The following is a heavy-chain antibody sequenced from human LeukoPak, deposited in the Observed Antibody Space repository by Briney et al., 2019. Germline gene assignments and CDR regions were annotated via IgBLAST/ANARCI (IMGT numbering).Heavy chain of an antibody. Sequence: GGSLRLSCAASGFTLSSNYMSWVRPAPGKGLEWVSVIYSGGSTYYDDYVKRKFTPYRDNSKNTLYLQMNSLTAEDPAVYYCARDTLGKYCSGGSCYVASDYGMDLWGQGTTVTVSS. CDR3: ARDTLGKYCSGGSCYVASDYGMDL. CDR1: GFTLSSNY. D-gene: IGHD2-15*01. V-gene: IGHV3-66*01. J-gene: IGHJ6*02. CDR2: IYSGGST.